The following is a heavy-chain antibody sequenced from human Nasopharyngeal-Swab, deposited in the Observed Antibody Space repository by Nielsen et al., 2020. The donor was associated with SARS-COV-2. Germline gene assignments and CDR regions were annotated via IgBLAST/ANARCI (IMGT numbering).Heavy chain of an antibody. D-gene: IGHD4-17*01. CDR2: INPSGGST. CDR1: GYTFTSYY. CDR3: ARAEMRTTVTTYWNY. V-gene: IGHV1-46*01. J-gene: IGHJ4*02. Sequence: ASVKVSCKASGYTFTSYYMHWVRQAPGQGLEWMGIINPSGGSTSYAQKFQGRVTITRDTSTSTVYMKLSSLRSEDTAVYYCARAEMRTTVTTYWNYWGQGTLVTVSS.